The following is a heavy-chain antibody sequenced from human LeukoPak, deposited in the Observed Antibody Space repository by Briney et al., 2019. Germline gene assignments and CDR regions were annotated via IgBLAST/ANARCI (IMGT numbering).Heavy chain of an antibody. CDR1: GFTFDDYA. CDR3: ARDPYDGTAYGAFDI. D-gene: IGHD3/OR15-3a*01. Sequence: PGGSLRLSCAASGFTFDDYAMHWVRQAPGKGLEWVSGISWNSGSIGYADSVKGRFTISRDNAKSSLYLQLNSLRVEDTAVYYCARDPYDGTAYGAFDIWGPGTMVTVSS. J-gene: IGHJ3*02. V-gene: IGHV3-9*01. CDR2: ISWNSGSI.